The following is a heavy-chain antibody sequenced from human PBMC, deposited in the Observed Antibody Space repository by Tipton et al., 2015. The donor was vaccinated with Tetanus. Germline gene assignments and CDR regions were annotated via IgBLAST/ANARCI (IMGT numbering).Heavy chain of an antibody. Sequence: SLRLSCATSGFTFSGYAMSWVRQAPGKGLEWVSMISGNGRRTIYADSVKGWFTISRDNSKNTVYLQMNSLRDEDTAVYYCAKDPASRGWFDPWGQGTLVSVSS. CDR2: ISGNGRRT. CDR3: AKDPASRGWFDP. V-gene: IGHV3-23*01. J-gene: IGHJ5*02. CDR1: GFTFSGYA.